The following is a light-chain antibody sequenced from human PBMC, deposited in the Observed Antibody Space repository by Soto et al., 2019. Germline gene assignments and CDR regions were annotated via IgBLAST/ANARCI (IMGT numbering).Light chain of an antibody. J-gene: IGLJ1*01. Sequence: QSVLTQPPSVSGAPGQRVTISCTGRSSNIGAGYDVHWYQQLPGAAPKLLIYDNTNRPSGIPDRFSGSKSGTSASLAITGLQAEDEADYYCQSYDSSLSGYLFGSGTKLTVL. CDR1: SSNIGAGYD. V-gene: IGLV1-40*01. CDR3: QSYDSSLSGYL. CDR2: DNT.